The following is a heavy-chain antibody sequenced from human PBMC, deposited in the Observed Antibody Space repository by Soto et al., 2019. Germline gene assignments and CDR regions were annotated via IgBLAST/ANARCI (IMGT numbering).Heavy chain of an antibody. V-gene: IGHV4-34*01. D-gene: IGHD3-3*01. CDR2: ITHGGST. J-gene: IGHJ6*02. Sequence: SETLSLTCVVYGGSFSAYSWTWLRQSPGKGLEWIGEITHGGSTDYNPALKSRLVMSVDTSKSQFSLRVTSVTAADAAVYFCARARFDSWSHIYYGLDVWGQGTTVTVSS. CDR3: ARARFDSWSHIYYGLDV. CDR1: GGSFSAYS.